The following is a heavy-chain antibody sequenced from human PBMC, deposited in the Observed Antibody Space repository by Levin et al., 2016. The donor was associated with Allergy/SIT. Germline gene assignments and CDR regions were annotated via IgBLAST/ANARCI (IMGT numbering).Heavy chain of an antibody. Sequence: GGSLRLSCAASGFTFSSYGMHWVRQAPGKGLEWVAVIWYDGSNKYYADSVKGRFTISRDNSKNTLYLQMNSLRAEDTAVYYCARLYYYDSSGYDDAFDIWGRRDNGHRLL. CDR3: ARLYYYDSSGYDDAFDI. J-gene: IGHJ3*02. CDR1: GFTFSSYG. V-gene: IGHV3-33*01. CDR2: IWYDGSNK. D-gene: IGHD3-22*01.